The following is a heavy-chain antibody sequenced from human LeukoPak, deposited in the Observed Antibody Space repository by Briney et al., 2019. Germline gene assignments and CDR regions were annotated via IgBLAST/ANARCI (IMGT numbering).Heavy chain of an antibody. Sequence: PGGSLRLSCAASGFTFSSYAMSWVRQAPGKGLEWVSAISGSGGSTYYADSVKGRFTISRDNSKNTLYLQMNSLRAEDTAVYYCAKDEVPAAIWSGLGGPTDYWGQGTLVTVSS. J-gene: IGHJ4*02. CDR3: AKDEVPAAIWSGLGGPTDY. D-gene: IGHD2-2*02. V-gene: IGHV3-23*01. CDR1: GFTFSSYA. CDR2: ISGSGGST.